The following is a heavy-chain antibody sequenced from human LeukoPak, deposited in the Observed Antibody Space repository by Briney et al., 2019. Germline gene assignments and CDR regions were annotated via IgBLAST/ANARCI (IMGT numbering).Heavy chain of an antibody. D-gene: IGHD3-10*01. CDR2: IRYDGSNK. J-gene: IGHJ6*03. CDR3: AKEPRSGSSDYYYYMDV. CDR1: GFIFDDHG. V-gene: IGHV3-30*02. Sequence: PGGSLRLSCAASGFIFDDHGMHWVRQAPGKGLEWVAFIRYDGSNKYYADSVKGRFTISRDNSKNTLYLQMNSLRAEDTAVYYCAKEPRSGSSDYYYYMDVWGKGTTVTVSS.